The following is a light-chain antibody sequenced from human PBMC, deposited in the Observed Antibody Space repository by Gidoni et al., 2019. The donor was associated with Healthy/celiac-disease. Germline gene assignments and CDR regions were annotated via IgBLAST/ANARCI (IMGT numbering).Light chain of an antibody. CDR2: DVS. CDR1: SSDVGGYTY. CDR3: SSYTSSSTLVV. Sequence: SSLTQPASVTGPPGQSITTSCTGTSSDVGGYTYVSWYQQHPGKAPKLMIYDVSNRPSAVSNRFSGSKSGNTASLTISGLQAEDEADYYCSSYTSSSTLVVFGGGTKLTVL. J-gene: IGLJ2*01. V-gene: IGLV2-14*03.